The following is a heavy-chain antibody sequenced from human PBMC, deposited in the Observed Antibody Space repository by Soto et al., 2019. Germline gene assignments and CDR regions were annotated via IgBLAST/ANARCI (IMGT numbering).Heavy chain of an antibody. CDR1: GGSISSGGYY. V-gene: IGHV4-31*03. J-gene: IGHJ6*02. CDR3: AASCVGCGGFNYYGMDV. Sequence: SETLSLTCTVSGGSISSGGYYWSWIRQHPGKGLEWIGYIYYSGSTYYNPSLKSRVTISVDTSKNQFSLKLSSVTAAYTAVYYCAASCVGCGGFNYYGMDVWGQGPPVT. CDR2: IYYSGST. D-gene: IGHD2-21*01.